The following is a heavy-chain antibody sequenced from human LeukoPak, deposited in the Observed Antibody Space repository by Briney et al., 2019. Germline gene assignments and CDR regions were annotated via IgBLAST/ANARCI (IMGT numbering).Heavy chain of an antibody. Sequence: SETLSLTCTVSGASIRSYYWSWIRQPPGKGLEWIGYIYYSESANYNPFLKSRITISVDTSKNQFSLNLNSVTAADTAVYYCARVGGFPLSAIDIWGQGTLVTVSS. V-gene: IGHV4-59*08. CDR2: IYYSESA. D-gene: IGHD2-15*01. CDR3: ARVGGFPLSAIDI. CDR1: GASIRSYY. J-gene: IGHJ3*02.